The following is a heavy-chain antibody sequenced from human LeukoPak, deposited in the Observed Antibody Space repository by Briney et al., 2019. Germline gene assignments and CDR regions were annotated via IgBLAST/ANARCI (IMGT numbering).Heavy chain of an antibody. D-gene: IGHD5-18*01. Sequence: GGSLRLSCAASGFTFSRYWMHWVRQAPEKGLLWVSRINSDESNTNYADSVKGRFTISRDNAKNTLYLQMNNLRAEDTAAYYCARDGGYNYGPFDYWGQGILVSVSS. CDR2: INSDESNT. CDR1: GFTFSRYW. CDR3: ARDGGYNYGPFDY. V-gene: IGHV3-74*01. J-gene: IGHJ4*02.